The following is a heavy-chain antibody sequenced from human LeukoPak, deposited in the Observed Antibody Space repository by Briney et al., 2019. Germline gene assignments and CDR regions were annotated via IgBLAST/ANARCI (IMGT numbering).Heavy chain of an antibody. J-gene: IGHJ4*02. D-gene: IGHD3-22*01. CDR1: GFTVSSNY. CDR3: YSMIVVKIRVINDY. Sequence: PGGSLRLSCAVSGFTVSSNYMSWVRQAPGKGLEWVSVIYSGGSTYYADSVKGRFTISRDNSKNTLYLQMNSLRAEDTAVHYCYSMIVVKIRVINDYWGQGTLVTVSS. CDR2: IYSGGST. V-gene: IGHV3-66*01.